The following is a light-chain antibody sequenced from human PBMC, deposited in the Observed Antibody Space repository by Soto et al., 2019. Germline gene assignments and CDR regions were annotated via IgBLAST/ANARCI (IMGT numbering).Light chain of an antibody. CDR2: GAS. J-gene: IGKJ5*01. CDR3: QQYNNWPPRIT. V-gene: IGKV3-15*01. CDR1: QSVSSN. Sequence: EIVMTQSPATLSVSPGERATLSCRASQSVSSNLAWYQQKPGQAPRLLIYGASTRATGIPARFSGSGSGTEFTLSISSLQCEDFAVYYGQQYNNWPPRITFGQGTRLEIK.